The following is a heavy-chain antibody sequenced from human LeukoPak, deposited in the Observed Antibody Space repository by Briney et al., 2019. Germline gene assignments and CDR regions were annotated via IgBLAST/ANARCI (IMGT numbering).Heavy chain of an antibody. V-gene: IGHV1-69*13. CDR3: ASSRLNYYYDSSGYYIGGVWSDYYYGMDV. D-gene: IGHD3-22*01. Sequence: SVKVSCKASGGTFSSYAISWVRQAPGQGLEWMGGIIPIFGTVNYAQKFQGRVTITADESTSTAYMELSSLRSEDTAVYYCASSRLNYYYDSSGYYIGGVWSDYYYGMDVWGQGTTVTVSS. CDR2: IIPIFGTV. CDR1: GGTFSSYA. J-gene: IGHJ6*02.